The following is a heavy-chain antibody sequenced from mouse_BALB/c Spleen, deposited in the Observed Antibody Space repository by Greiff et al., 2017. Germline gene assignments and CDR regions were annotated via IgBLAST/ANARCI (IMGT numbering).Heavy chain of an antibody. Sequence: VQLQQSGAELVRPGASVKLSCKALGYTFTDYEMHWVKQRPGQGLEWIGEIDPSDSYTNYNQKFKGKATLTVDKSSSTAYMQLSSLTSEDSAVYYCARLYYDAMDYWGQGTSVTVSS. CDR3: ARLYYDAMDY. CDR2: IDPSDSYT. V-gene: IGHV1-69*02. J-gene: IGHJ4*01. CDR1: GYTFTDYE.